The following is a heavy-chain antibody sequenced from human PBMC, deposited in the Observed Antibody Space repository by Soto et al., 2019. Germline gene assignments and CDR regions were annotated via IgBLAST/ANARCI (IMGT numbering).Heavy chain of an antibody. CDR3: ARRVLAAAGDYYDS. CDR2: IYYSGT. V-gene: IGHV4-30-4*01. CDR1: GASISNDDYF. J-gene: IGHJ4*02. D-gene: IGHD6-13*01. Sequence: SETLSLTCTVSGASISNDDYFWSWIRQPPGKGLEWIGFIYYSGTYYNPSLKSRATISADTSKNHFSLKLTSVTAADTAVYYCARRVLAAAGDYYDSWGQGALVTVSS.